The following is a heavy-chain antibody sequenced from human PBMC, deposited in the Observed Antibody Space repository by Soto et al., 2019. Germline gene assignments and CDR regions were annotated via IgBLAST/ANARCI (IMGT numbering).Heavy chain of an antibody. Sequence: ATLSPTFTVFDGSISSSSYYWGWIRQPPGKGLEWIGSVYYNGNTYYNPSLNSRVTISVDTSKNPFSLKRSFVTAADTAVYYCATFECSSSEGFDPWGQGSLVTVSS. CDR3: ATFECSSSEGFDP. D-gene: IGHD6-6*01. CDR2: VYYNGNT. V-gene: IGHV4-39*01. CDR1: DGSISSSSYY. J-gene: IGHJ5*02.